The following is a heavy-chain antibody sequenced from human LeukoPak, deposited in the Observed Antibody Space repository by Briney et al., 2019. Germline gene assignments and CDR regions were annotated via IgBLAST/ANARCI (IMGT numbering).Heavy chain of an antibody. V-gene: IGHV4-59*01. CDR3: ARGHKGLEV. Sequence: PSETLSLTCSVSGASISAYYWSWIRQPPGKGLEWIGYIHYSGTINYNPSLMSRVTISVDSSKNQFPLRLSSVTAADTAVYFCARGHKGLEVWAQGATVTVSS. J-gene: IGHJ6*02. CDR2: IHYSGTI. CDR1: GASISAYY.